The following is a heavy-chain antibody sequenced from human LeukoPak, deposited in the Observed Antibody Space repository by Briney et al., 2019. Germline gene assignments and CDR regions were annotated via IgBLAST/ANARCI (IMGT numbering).Heavy chain of an antibody. Sequence: SETLSLTCTVSGGSISGYYWSWIRQPPGKGLEWIGEINHSGSTNYNPSLKSRVTISVDTSKNQFSLKLSSVTAADTAVYYCARTSRNYDFWSGYYSNYFDYWGQGTLVTVSS. CDR2: INHSGST. J-gene: IGHJ4*02. CDR3: ARTSRNYDFWSGYYSNYFDY. V-gene: IGHV4-34*01. CDR1: GGSISGYY. D-gene: IGHD3-3*01.